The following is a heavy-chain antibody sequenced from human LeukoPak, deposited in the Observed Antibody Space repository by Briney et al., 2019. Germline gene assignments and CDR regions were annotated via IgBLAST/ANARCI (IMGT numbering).Heavy chain of an antibody. CDR2: IYYSGST. J-gene: IGHJ4*02. V-gene: IGHV4-59*01. Sequence: SETLSLACTVSGGSISSYYWSWIRQPPGKGLEWIGYIYYSGSTNYNPSLKSRVTISVDTSKNQFSLKLSSVTAADTAVYYCARVGGDSSGYYLYYFDYWGQGTLVTVSS. D-gene: IGHD3-22*01. CDR3: ARVGGDSSGYYLYYFDY. CDR1: GGSISSYY.